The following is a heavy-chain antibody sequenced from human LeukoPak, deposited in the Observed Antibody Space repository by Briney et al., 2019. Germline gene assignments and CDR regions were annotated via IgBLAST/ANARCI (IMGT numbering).Heavy chain of an antibody. D-gene: IGHD6-13*01. Sequence: GGSLRLSCAASGFAFSDYHMSWIRQAPGKGLEWVSDISASGGSTYYADSVKGRFTVSRDNSKNTVYLQMSSLRADDTALYYCAKGPRQQLVTRFDNWGQGTLVTVSS. CDR1: GFAFSDYH. CDR3: AKGPRQQLVTRFDN. V-gene: IGHV3-23*01. CDR2: ISASGGST. J-gene: IGHJ4*02.